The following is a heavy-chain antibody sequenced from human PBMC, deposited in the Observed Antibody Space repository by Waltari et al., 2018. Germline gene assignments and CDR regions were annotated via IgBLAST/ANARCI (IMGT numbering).Heavy chain of an antibody. J-gene: IGHJ4*02. D-gene: IGHD6-6*01. CDR2: IYDSGRT. CDR1: GGSISSGDYY. Sequence: QVQLQESGPGLVKPSQTLSLTCTVSGGSISSGDYYWSWIRQPPGKGLEWIGYIYDSGRTYYNPSLKSRVTISVDTSKNQFSLKLSSVTAADTAVYYCAREGSIAARRVDYWGQGTLVTVSS. V-gene: IGHV4-30-4*08. CDR3: AREGSIAARRVDY.